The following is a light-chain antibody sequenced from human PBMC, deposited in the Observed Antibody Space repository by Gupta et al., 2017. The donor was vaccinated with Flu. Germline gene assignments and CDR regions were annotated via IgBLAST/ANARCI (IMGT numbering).Light chain of an antibody. J-gene: IGKJ1*01. CDR1: QSVSSY. CDR2: EAS. CDR3: QQRSSWPWT. Sequence: ATLSLSTGERATLSCRTSQSVSSYFDWYQQKPGQAPRLLIYEASNRATGIPDRFSGSGSGTDFTLIISSLEPEDFAVYYCQQRSSWPWTFGQGTKVEI. V-gene: IGKV3-11*01.